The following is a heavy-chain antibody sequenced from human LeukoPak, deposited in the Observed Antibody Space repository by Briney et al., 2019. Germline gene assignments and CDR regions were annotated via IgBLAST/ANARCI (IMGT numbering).Heavy chain of an antibody. V-gene: IGHV3-11*04. CDR1: GFTFSDYY. Sequence: GGSLRLSCAASGFTFSDYYMNWIRQAPGKGLEWVSYISSSDSSIYYADSVKGRFTSSRDNAKNSLYLLMNSLRAEDTAVYYCARERIGNKWELLDAFDFWGQGTMVTVSS. J-gene: IGHJ3*01. CDR3: ARERIGNKWELLDAFDF. D-gene: IGHD1-26*01. CDR2: ISSSDSSI.